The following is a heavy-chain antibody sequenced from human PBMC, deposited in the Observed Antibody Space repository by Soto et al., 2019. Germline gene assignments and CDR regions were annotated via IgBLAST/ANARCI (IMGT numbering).Heavy chain of an antibody. D-gene: IGHD1-1*01. J-gene: IGHJ3*02. CDR1: GGSISSGGYY. CDR2: IYYSGST. Sequence: QVQLQESGPGLVKPSQTLSLTCTVSGGSISSGGYYWSWIRQHPGKGLEWIGYIYYSGSTYYNPSLKSRVTISVDTSKNQFSLKLSSVTAADTAVYYCARVRLRAQLRAGVGGAFDIWGQGTMVTVSS. CDR3: ARVRLRAQLRAGVGGAFDI. V-gene: IGHV4-31*03.